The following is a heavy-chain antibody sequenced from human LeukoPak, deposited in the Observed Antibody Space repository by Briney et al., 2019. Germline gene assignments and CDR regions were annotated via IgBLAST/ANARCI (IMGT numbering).Heavy chain of an antibody. Sequence: SQTLSLTCAISGDSVSSNSAAWNWIRQSPSRGLEWLGRTYYRSKWYNDYAVSVKSRITINPDTSKNQFSLQLNSVTPEDTAVYYCARARVGATTRYYYYYYGMDVWGQGTTVTASS. CDR1: GDSVSSNSAA. CDR3: ARARVGATTRYYYYYYGMDV. CDR2: TYYRSKWYN. V-gene: IGHV6-1*01. D-gene: IGHD1-26*01. J-gene: IGHJ6*02.